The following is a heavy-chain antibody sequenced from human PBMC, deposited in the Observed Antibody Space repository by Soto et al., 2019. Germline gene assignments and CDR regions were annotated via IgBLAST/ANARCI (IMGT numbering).Heavy chain of an antibody. D-gene: IGHD3-3*01. CDR2: ISYDGSNK. CDR3: ARVSGRGYDFWSGSYGMDV. J-gene: IGHJ6*02. Sequence: GGSLRLSCAASGFTLNRYGMHWVRQAPGKGLEWVAVISYDGSNKYYADSVKGRFTISRDNSKNTLYVQMNSLRAEDTAVYYCARVSGRGYDFWSGSYGMDVWGQGTTVTVSS. V-gene: IGHV3-30-3*01. CDR1: GFTLNRYG.